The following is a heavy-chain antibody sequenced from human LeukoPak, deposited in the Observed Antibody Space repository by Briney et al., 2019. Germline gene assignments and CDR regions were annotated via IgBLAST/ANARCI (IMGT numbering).Heavy chain of an antibody. CDR2: INHSGST. V-gene: IGHV4-34*01. J-gene: IGHJ4*02. CDR3: ARRRLGAARPLDY. Sequence: SETLSLTCAVYGGSFSGYYWSWIRQPPGKGLEWIGEINHSGSTNYNPSPKSRVTISVDTSKNQFSLKLSSVTAADTAVYCCARRRLGAARPLDYWGQGTLVTVSS. CDR1: GGSFSGYY. D-gene: IGHD6-6*01.